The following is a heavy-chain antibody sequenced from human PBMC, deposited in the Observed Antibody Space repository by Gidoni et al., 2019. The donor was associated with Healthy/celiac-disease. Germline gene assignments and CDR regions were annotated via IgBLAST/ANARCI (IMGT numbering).Heavy chain of an antibody. J-gene: IGHJ4*02. CDR3: ARRIAARSGRHIDY. CDR2: INHSGST. Sequence: QVQLQQWGAGLLKPSETLSLTCAVYGGSFSGYYWSWIRQPPGKGLEWIGEINHSGSTNYNPSLKSRVTISVDTSKNQFSLKLSSVTAADTAVYYCARRIAARSGRHIDYWGQGTLVTVSS. CDR1: GGSFSGYY. V-gene: IGHV4-34*01. D-gene: IGHD6-6*01.